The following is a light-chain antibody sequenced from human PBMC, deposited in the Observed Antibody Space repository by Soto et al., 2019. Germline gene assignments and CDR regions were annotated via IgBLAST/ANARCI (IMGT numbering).Light chain of an antibody. V-gene: IGLV1-44*01. Sequence: QPVLTQPPSASGTPGQRVTLSCSGSSSNIGSNTVNWYQQFPGTAPKLLMYNNNQRPSGVPDRFSGSKSGTSASLAISGLQSDDEADYYCAAWDGSLKGVVFGGGTKITVL. J-gene: IGLJ2*01. CDR2: NNN. CDR1: SSNIGSNT. CDR3: AAWDGSLKGVV.